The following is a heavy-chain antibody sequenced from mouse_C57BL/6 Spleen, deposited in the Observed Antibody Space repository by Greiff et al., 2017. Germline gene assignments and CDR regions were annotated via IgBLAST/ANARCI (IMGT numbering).Heavy chain of an antibody. V-gene: IGHV1-52*01. D-gene: IGHD4-1*01. J-gene: IGHJ1*03. CDR1: GYTFTSYW. CDR3: ARGELGRGNWYCDV. CDR2: IDPSDSET. Sequence: QVQLQQPGAELVRPGSSVKLSCKASGYTFTSYWMHWVKQRPIQGLEWIGNIDPSDSETHYNQKFKDKATLTVDKSSSTAYMQLSSLTSEDSAVYYCARGELGRGNWYCDVWGTGTTVTVSS.